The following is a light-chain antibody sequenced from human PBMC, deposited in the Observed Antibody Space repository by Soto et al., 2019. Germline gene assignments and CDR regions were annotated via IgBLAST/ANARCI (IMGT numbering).Light chain of an antibody. J-gene: IGKJ5*01. CDR2: GAS. Sequence: MTQKPSSLSGSVGDRVTITCRVSQSISWWLAWYQQKPGQAPRLLMYGASTRATGIPARFSGSGSGTEFTLTVSILQSEDFGVYYCQQYHNWPPITFGQGTRLEIK. CDR3: QQYHNWPPIT. V-gene: IGKV3-15*01. CDR1: QSISWW.